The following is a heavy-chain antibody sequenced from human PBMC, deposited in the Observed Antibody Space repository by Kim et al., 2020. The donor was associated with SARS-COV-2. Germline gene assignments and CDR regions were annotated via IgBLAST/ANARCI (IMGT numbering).Heavy chain of an antibody. Sequence: ASVKVSCKASGYTFTGYYMHWVRQAPGQGLEWMGQINPNSGGTNYAQKFQGRVTMTRDTSISTAYMELSRLRSDDTSVYYCAREGIWGNYGMDVWGQGTTVTVSS. V-gene: IGHV1-2*06. CDR1: GYTFTGYY. CDR2: INPNSGGT. CDR3: AREGIWGNYGMDV. J-gene: IGHJ6*02. D-gene: IGHD3-16*01.